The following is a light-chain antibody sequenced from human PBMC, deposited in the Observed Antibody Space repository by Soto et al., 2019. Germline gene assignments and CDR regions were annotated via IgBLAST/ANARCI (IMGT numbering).Light chain of an antibody. CDR2: AAT. CDR3: LQNQSQRS. J-gene: IGKJ1*01. Sequence: DIKMTQSPSSLSAFVGDRVTISFRAIQTISKYLNWYQQKLGEAPRLLIYAATTVHTGVPSSFNGSGFGTDFTLTISRLQPEDVATYYWLQNQSQRSFGQGT. CDR1: QTISKY. V-gene: IGKV1-39*01.